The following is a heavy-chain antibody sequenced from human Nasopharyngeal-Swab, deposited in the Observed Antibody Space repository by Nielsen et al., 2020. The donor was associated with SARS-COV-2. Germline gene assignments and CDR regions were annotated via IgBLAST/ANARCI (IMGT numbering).Heavy chain of an antibody. CDR3: ANSFGGGYLDD. Sequence: WIRQPPGKGLEWVAAISYDGGDRYYADFVKGRFTISRDNSKNTLYVQMSSLRPEDTAVYYCANSFGGGYLDDWGQGTLVTSPQ. D-gene: IGHD3-10*01. CDR2: ISYDGGDR. J-gene: IGHJ4*02. V-gene: IGHV3-30*18.